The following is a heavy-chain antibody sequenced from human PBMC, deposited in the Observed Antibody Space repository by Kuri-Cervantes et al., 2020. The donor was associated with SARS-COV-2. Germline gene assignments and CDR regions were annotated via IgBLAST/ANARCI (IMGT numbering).Heavy chain of an antibody. Sequence: ASVKVSCKASGYTFTGYYMHWVRQAPGQGLEWMGWINPNSGGTNYAQKFQGRVTMTRDTSISTAYMELSSLRSEDTAVYYCAREGAVVVPAAVRFYYYGMDVWGQGTTVTVSS. V-gene: IGHV1-2*02. CDR2: INPNSGGT. J-gene: IGHJ6*02. CDR3: AREGAVVVPAAVRFYYYGMDV. CDR1: GYTFTGYY. D-gene: IGHD2-2*01.